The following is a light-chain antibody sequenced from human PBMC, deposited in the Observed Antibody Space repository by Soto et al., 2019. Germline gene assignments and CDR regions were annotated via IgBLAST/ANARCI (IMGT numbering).Light chain of an antibody. J-gene: IGKJ1*01. CDR1: QSVSSY. CDR2: DAS. Sequence: EIVLTQSPATLSLSPGERATLSCMASQSVSSYLAWCQQKPGQAPRLLIYDASNRATGIPARFSGSGSGTDFTLTISSLEPEDFAVYYCQQRSNWLWTFGQGTKVDIK. CDR3: QQRSNWLWT. V-gene: IGKV3-11*01.